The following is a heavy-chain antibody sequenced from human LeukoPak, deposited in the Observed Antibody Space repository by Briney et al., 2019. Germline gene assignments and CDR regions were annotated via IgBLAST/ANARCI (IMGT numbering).Heavy chain of an antibody. CDR1: GGSFSGYY. V-gene: IGHV4-34*01. CDR2: INHSGST. Sequence: SETLSLTCTVSGGSFSGYYWSWIRQPPGKGLEWIGEINHSGSTNYNPSLKSRVTISVDTSKNQFSLKLSSVTAADTAVYYCARGGATYYYDSSGYSYFGYFDYWGQGTLVTVSS. CDR3: ARGGATYYYDSSGYSYFGYFDY. J-gene: IGHJ4*02. D-gene: IGHD3-22*01.